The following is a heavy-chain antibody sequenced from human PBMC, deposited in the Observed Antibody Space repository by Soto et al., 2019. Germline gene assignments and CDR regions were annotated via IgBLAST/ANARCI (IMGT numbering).Heavy chain of an antibody. D-gene: IGHD2-15*01. CDR1: GFTVSSNY. V-gene: IGHV3-53*01. CDR3: ARGGGTQLGLDAFDI. CDR2: IYSGGST. J-gene: IGHJ3*02. Sequence: PGGSLRLSCAASGFTVSSNYMSWVRQAPGKGLEWVSVIYSGGSTYYADSVKGRFTISRDNSKNTLYLQMNSLGAEDTAVYYCARGGGTQLGLDAFDIWGQGTMVTVSS.